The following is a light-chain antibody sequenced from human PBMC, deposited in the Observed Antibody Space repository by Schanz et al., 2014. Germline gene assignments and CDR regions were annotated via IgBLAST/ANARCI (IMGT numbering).Light chain of an antibody. V-gene: IGKV3-20*01. CDR1: QSVSSN. Sequence: EIVMTQSPATLSVSPGERATLSCRASQSVSSNLAWYQQKPGQAPRLLIYGASSRATGIPDRFSGSGSGTDFTLTISSLEPEDSAVYYCQQYGDSPLTFGQGTKLEIK. J-gene: IGKJ2*01. CDR2: GAS. CDR3: QQYGDSPLT.